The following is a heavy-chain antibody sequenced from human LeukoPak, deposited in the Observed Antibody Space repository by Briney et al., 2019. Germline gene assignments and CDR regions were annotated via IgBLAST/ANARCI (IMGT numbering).Heavy chain of an antibody. V-gene: IGHV3-9*03. CDR2: ISWNSGSI. Sequence: GGSLRLPCAASGFTFDDYAMHWVRQAPGKGLEWVSGISWNSGSIGYADSVKGRFTISRDNAKNSLYLQMNSLRAEDMALYYCAKGYCSSTSCRFDYWGRGALVTVSS. J-gene: IGHJ4*02. CDR3: AKGYCSSTSCRFDY. D-gene: IGHD2-2*01. CDR1: GFTFDDYA.